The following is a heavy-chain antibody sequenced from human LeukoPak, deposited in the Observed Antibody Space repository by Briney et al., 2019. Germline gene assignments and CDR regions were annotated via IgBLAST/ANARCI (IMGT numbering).Heavy chain of an antibody. J-gene: IGHJ6*02. D-gene: IGHD6-13*01. CDR2: IYYSGST. CDR1: GGSISSYY. Sequence: PSETLSLTCTVSGGSISSYYWSWIRQPPGKGLEWIGYIYYSGSTNYNPSLKSRVTISVDTSKNQFSLKLRSATAAETAVYYCARLWAAAGTYYYYGMDVWGQGTTVTVSS. CDR3: ARLWAAAGTYYYYGMDV. V-gene: IGHV4-59*01.